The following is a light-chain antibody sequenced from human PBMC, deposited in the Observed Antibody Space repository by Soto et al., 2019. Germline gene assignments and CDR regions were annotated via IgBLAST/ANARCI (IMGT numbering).Light chain of an antibody. CDR1: QSISSY. Sequence: DIQMTQSPSSLSASVGDRVTITCRASQSISSYLNWYQQKPGKAPKLLIYAASSLQSGVPSRFSDSGSGTDFTLTISSLQSEDSATYYSQLSYSPLLTFGGGTKVEIK. CDR3: QLSYSPLLT. J-gene: IGKJ4*01. CDR2: AAS. V-gene: IGKV1-39*01.